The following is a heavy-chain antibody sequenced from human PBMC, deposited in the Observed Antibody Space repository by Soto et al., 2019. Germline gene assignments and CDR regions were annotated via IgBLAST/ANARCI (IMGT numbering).Heavy chain of an antibody. CDR3: ASITAWYYFDY. Sequence: SETLSLTCAVSSGSISSSNWWSWVRQPPGKGLEWIGEIYHSGSTNYNPSLKSRVTISVDKSKNQFSLKLSSVTAADTAVYYCASITAWYYFDYWGQGTLVTVSS. CDR1: SGSISSSNW. V-gene: IGHV4-4*02. D-gene: IGHD5-18*01. J-gene: IGHJ4*02. CDR2: IYHSGST.